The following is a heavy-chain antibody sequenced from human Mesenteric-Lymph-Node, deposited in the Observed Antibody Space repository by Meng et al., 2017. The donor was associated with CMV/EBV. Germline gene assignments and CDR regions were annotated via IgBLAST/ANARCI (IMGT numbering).Heavy chain of an antibody. D-gene: IGHD6-6*01. CDR1: GFTFSSYG. Sequence: GGPLRLSCAASGFTFSSYGMHWVRQAPGKGLEWVAFIRYDGSNKYYADSVKGRFTISRDNSKNTLYLQMNSLRAEDTAVYYCAKETNLPADSSSSSVFGDYYYYGMDVWGQGTTVTVSS. V-gene: IGHV3-30*02. CDR2: IRYDGSNK. CDR3: AKETNLPADSSSSSVFGDYYYYGMDV. J-gene: IGHJ6*02.